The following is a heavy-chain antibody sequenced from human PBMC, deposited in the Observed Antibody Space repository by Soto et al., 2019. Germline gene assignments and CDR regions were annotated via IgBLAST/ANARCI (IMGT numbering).Heavy chain of an antibody. V-gene: IGHV3-53*02. CDR3: AVRLGRYSGEFDY. J-gene: IGHJ4*01. D-gene: IGHD5-12*01. CDR1: GFSVGSNY. Sequence: EVQLVETGGGLIQPGGSLRLSCAASGFSVGSNYMNWVRQAPGKGLEWLSVLYSGGSTYYADSVKGRFTISRDNSKNTLYLQMNSLIAEDTAVYYCAVRLGRYSGEFDYWGRGTLVTVSS. CDR2: LYSGGST.